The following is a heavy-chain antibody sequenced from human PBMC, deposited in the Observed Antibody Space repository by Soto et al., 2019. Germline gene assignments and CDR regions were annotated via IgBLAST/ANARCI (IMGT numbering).Heavy chain of an antibody. Sequence: GESLKISCKGSGYSFAGYWITWVRQKPGKGLEWMGRIDPSDSQTYYSPSFHGKVTISADRSINTAYLQWNSPEASDTAFYFCARSPRSSPYFDYWGQGALVTVSS. J-gene: IGHJ4*02. D-gene: IGHD6-13*01. CDR3: ARSPRSSPYFDY. V-gene: IGHV5-10-1*04. CDR1: GYSFAGYW. CDR2: IDPSDSQT.